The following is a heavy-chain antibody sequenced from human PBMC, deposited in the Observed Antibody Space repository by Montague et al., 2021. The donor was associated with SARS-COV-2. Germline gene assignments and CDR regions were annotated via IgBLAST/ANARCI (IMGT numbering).Heavy chain of an antibody. CDR2: IKQDGSEK. V-gene: IGHV3-7*01. J-gene: IGHJ4*02. CDR3: ARVPSSNWYFDY. CDR1: GFTFSSYW. Sequence: SLSLSWSASGFTFSSYWMSWVRQAPGKGLEWVANIKQDGSEKYYVDSVKGRFTISRDNAKNSLYLQMNSLRAEDTAVYYCARVPSSNWYFDYWGQGTLVTVSS. D-gene: IGHD6-13*01.